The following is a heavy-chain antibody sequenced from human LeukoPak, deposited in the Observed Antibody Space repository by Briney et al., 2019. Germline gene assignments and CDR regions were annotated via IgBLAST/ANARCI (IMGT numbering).Heavy chain of an antibody. CDR3: ARDEGSPLGATRGEGY. CDR1: GFTFSSYW. D-gene: IGHD1-26*01. V-gene: IGHV3-7*01. J-gene: IGHJ4*02. CDR2: IKQDGSEK. Sequence: GSLRLSCAASGFTFSSYWMSWVRQAPGKGLEWVANIKQDGSEKYYVDSVKGRFTISRDNAKNSLYLQMNSLRAEDTAVYDCARDEGSPLGATRGEGYWGQGTLVTVSS.